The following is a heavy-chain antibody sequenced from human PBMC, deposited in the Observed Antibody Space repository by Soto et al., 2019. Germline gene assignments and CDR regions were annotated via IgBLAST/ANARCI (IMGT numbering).Heavy chain of an antibody. CDR3: ARQYDYGDYMDY. CDR1: GFTFSSYG. CDR2: IWYDGSNK. V-gene: IGHV3-33*01. J-gene: IGHJ4*02. Sequence: GESLKISCAASGFTFSSYGMHWVRQAPGKGLEWVAVIWYDGSNKYYADSVKGRFTISRDNSKNTLYLQMNSLRAEDTAVYYCARQYDYGDYMDYWGQGTLVTVSS. D-gene: IGHD4-17*01.